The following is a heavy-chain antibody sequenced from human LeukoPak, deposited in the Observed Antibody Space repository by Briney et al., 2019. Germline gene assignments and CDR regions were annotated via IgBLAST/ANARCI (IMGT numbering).Heavy chain of an antibody. CDR1: GYTFTSYA. Sequence: ASVKVSCKASGYTFTSYAMHWVRQAPGQRLEWMGWINAGNGNTKYSQKFQGRVTITRDTSASTAYMELSSLRSEDTAVYYCARDRPSIAAAANYGMDVWGQGTTVTVSS. D-gene: IGHD6-13*01. CDR3: ARDRPSIAAAANYGMDV. V-gene: IGHV1-3*01. CDR2: INAGNGNT. J-gene: IGHJ6*02.